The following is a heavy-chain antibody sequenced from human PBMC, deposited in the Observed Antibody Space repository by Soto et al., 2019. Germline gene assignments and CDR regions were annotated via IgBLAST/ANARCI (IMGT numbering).Heavy chain of an antibody. J-gene: IGHJ5*02. CDR1: GYTFTSYA. CDR2: INAGNGNT. V-gene: IGHV1-3*01. Sequence: QVPLVQSGAEVKKPGASVKVSCKASGYTFTSYAMHWVRQAPGQRLEWMGWINAGNGNTKYSQKFQGRVTITRDTSASTAYMELSSLRSEDTAVYYCARSPVTIFGVVIIWFDPWGQGTLVTVSS. D-gene: IGHD3-3*01. CDR3: ARSPVTIFGVVIIWFDP.